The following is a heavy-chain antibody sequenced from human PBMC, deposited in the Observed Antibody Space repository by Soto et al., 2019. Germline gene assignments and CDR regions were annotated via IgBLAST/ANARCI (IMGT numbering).Heavy chain of an antibody. V-gene: IGHV1-69*01. CDR2: IIPILGTA. D-gene: IGHD3-3*01. J-gene: IGHJ6*02. CDR3: ASYILRFLEWSRDEYYYYGMDV. Sequence: VKVSCKASGGTFSSYAISWVRQAPGQGLEWMGGIIPILGTANYAQKFQGRVTITADESTSTAYMELSSLRSEDTAVYYCASYILRFLEWSRDEYYYYGMDVWGQGTTVTVSS. CDR1: GGTFSSYA.